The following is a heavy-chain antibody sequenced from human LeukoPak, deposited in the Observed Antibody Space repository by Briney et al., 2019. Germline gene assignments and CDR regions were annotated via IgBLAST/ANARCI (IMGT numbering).Heavy chain of an antibody. V-gene: IGHV1-18*01. Sequence: ASVKVSCKASGYSFTSYGITRLRQAPGQGLEWMGWISGYNGNTNYAQKLQGRVTMTTDTSTSTAYMELRSLRSDDTAVYYCARDYDFWSGPIGTWGQGTLVTVSS. J-gene: IGHJ5*02. CDR3: ARDYDFWSGPIGT. CDR1: GYSFTSYG. D-gene: IGHD3-3*01. CDR2: ISGYNGNT.